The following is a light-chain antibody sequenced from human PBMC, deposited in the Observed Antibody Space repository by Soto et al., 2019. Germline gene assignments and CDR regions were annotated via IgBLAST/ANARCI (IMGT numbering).Light chain of an antibody. CDR1: SSDVGAYEY. CDR2: EVS. J-gene: IGLJ1*01. Sequence: QSALAQPASVSGSLGQSITISCTGTSSDVGAYEYVSWYQQHPGKVPKLLIYEVSDRPPGISDRFSGSKSGNTASLTISSRQSEDEADYYCNSYTAFNTRVFGTGTKLTVL. V-gene: IGLV2-14*01. CDR3: NSYTAFNTRV.